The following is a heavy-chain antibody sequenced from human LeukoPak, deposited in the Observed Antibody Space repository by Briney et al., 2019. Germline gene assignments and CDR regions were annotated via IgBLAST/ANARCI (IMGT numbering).Heavy chain of an antibody. V-gene: IGHV4-30-4*08. J-gene: IGHJ3*02. CDR2: IYYSGST. CDR1: GGSISSSSYY. D-gene: IGHD1-1*01. CDR3: ARSTRTYAFDI. Sequence: SETLSLTCTVSGGSISSSSYYWGWIRQPPGKGLEWIGYIYYSGSTYYNPSLKSRVTISVDTSKNQFSLKLSSVTAADTAVYYCARSTRTYAFDIWGQGTMVTVSS.